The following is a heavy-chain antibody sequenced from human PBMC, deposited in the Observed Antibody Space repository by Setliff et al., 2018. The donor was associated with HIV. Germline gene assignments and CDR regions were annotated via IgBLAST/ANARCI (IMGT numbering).Heavy chain of an antibody. CDR2: INPNRGGT. D-gene: IGHD1-26*01. J-gene: IGHJ5*02. Sequence: ASVKVSCKASGYTFTGHDIHWVRQAPGQGLEWMGWINPNRGGTNYAQKFQGRVTMTRDTSISTGYMELTRLRSDDTAVYYCARVVGADNWFDPWGQGTLVTVSS. V-gene: IGHV1-2*02. CDR1: GYTFTGHD. CDR3: ARVVGADNWFDP.